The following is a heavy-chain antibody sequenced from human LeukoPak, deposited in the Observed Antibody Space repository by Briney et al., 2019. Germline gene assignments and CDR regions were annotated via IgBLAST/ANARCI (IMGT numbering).Heavy chain of an antibody. Sequence: GGSLRLSCAASGFTFSSYAMSRVRQAPGKGLEWVSAISGSGGSTYYADSVKGRFTISRDNSKNTLYLQMNSLRAEDTAIYYCAKRAGYSYYYYMDVWGKGTTVTVSS. J-gene: IGHJ6*03. CDR2: ISGSGGST. CDR3: AKRAGYSYYYYMDV. CDR1: GFTFSSYA. D-gene: IGHD6-19*01. V-gene: IGHV3-23*01.